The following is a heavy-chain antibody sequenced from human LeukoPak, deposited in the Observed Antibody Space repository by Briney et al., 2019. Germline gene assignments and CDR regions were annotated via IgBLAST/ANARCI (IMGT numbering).Heavy chain of an antibody. CDR3: ARDRGYSSSWPYYYYYMDV. CDR1: GYTFTSYG. V-gene: IGHV1-18*01. Sequence: ASVKVSCKASGYTFTSYGISWVRQAPGQGLEWMGWISAYNGNTNYAQKLQGGVTMTTDTSTSTAYMELRSLRSDDTAVYYCARDRGYSSSWPYYYYYMDVWGKGTTVTVSS. J-gene: IGHJ6*03. CDR2: ISAYNGNT. D-gene: IGHD6-13*01.